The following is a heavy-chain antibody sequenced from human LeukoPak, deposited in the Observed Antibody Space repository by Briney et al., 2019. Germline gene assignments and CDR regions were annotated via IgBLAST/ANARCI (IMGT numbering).Heavy chain of an antibody. CDR1: GYTFTAHY. CDR3: AKGRVVAGTKTLGYPWFAP. Sequence: ASVKVSCKASGYTFTAHYLHWVRQAPGQGLEWMGWINPNTGGAKYAQKFQGRLTMTRDTSINTVYMGLRRLRSEDTAVYFCAKGRVVAGTKTLGYPWFAPWGQGTLVTVSS. D-gene: IGHD6-19*01. J-gene: IGHJ5*02. V-gene: IGHV1-2*02. CDR2: INPNTGGA.